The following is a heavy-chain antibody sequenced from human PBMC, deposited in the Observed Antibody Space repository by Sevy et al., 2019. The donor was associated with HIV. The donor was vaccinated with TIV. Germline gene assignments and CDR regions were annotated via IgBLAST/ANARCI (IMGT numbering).Heavy chain of an antibody. J-gene: IGHJ4*02. V-gene: IGHV3-23*01. CDR1: GFTFSKYS. Sequence: GGSLRLSCAASGFTFSKYSMSWVSQPQGKGLEWVSTLSFGCGEINSADSVKGRFTISRDNSKSSVYLQMNNLRPEDTAVYYCAREGCTKPHDYWGQGTLVTVSS. CDR3: AREGCTKPHDY. CDR2: LSFGCGEI. D-gene: IGHD2-8*01.